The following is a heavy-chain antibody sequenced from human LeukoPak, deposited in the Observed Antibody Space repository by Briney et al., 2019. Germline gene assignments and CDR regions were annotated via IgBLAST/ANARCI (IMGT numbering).Heavy chain of an antibody. D-gene: IGHD6-19*01. J-gene: IGHJ4*02. V-gene: IGHV1-46*01. CDR2: INPSGGST. CDR1: GYTFTSYY. CDR3: ARDPHENSSGGPYYFDY. Sequence: ASVTVSCKASGYTFTSYYMHWVRQPAGQGLEWMGIINPSGGSTNYVQKFQGRVTMTRVTSTSTVYMELSSLRSEDTAVYYCARDPHENSSGGPYYFDYWGQGTLVTVSS.